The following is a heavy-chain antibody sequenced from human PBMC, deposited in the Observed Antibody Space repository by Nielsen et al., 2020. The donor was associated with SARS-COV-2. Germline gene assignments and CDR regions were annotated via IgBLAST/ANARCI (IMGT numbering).Heavy chain of an antibody. CDR1: GGTFSSYA. J-gene: IGHJ6*02. V-gene: IGHV1-69*04. D-gene: IGHD3-10*01. Sequence: SVKVSCKASGGTFSSYAISWVRQAPGQGLEWMGRIIPILGIANYAQKFQGRVTITADKSTSTAYMELSSLRSEDTAVYYCASIHRSRGSGSYYMANPNYYYYGMDVWGQGTTVTVSS. CDR3: ASIHRSRGSGSYYMANPNYYYYGMDV. CDR2: IIPILGIA.